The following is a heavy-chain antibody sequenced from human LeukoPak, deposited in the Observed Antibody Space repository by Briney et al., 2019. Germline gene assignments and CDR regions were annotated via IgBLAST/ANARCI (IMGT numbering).Heavy chain of an antibody. V-gene: IGHV1-69*06. CDR1: GVTFTHYP. CDR2: IVPRFAAA. J-gene: IGHJ6*04. Sequence: SVKVSCKASGVTFTHYPISWVRQAPGQGPEWMGGIVPRFAAADYAQQFQGRVTITADMYTTTAYMELSSLTSDDTAIYYCAGGYGSGVMSPYALDVWGTGTTVVVSS. D-gene: IGHD3-10*01. CDR3: AGGYGSGVMSPYALDV.